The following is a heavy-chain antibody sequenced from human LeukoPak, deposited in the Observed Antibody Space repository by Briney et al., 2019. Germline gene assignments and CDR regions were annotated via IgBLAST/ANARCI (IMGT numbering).Heavy chain of an antibody. Sequence: SETLSLTCTVSGGSISSGDYYWSWICQPPGKGLEWIGYIYYSGSTHYNPSLKSRVTISVDTSKNQFSLKLSSVTAADTAVYYCARAPVGATRYFDYWGQGTLVTVSS. CDR2: IYYSGST. CDR3: ARAPVGATRYFDY. V-gene: IGHV4-30-4*08. CDR1: GGSISSGDYY. J-gene: IGHJ4*02. D-gene: IGHD1-26*01.